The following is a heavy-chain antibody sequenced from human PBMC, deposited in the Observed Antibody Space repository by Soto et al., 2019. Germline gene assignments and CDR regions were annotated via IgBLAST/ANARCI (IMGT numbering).Heavy chain of an antibody. Sequence: QVHMEQSGAEVRRPAASLNVSCKTSGYAFISHGVSWVRQAPGQGLEWMGWINPYNGNTNYAQKFQGRVTLTTDKTTSTAYMELRSLRADDTALYYCERSPRISRAGDVWGKGAAVVVSS. V-gene: IGHV1-18*01. J-gene: IGHJ6*04. CDR1: GYAFISHG. CDR2: INPYNGNT. CDR3: ERSPRISRAGDV.